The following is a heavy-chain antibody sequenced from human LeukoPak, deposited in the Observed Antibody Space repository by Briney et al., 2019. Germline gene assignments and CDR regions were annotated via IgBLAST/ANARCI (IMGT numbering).Heavy chain of an antibody. V-gene: IGHV4-4*07. J-gene: IGHJ4*02. D-gene: IGHD6-13*01. CDR2: IYITGST. CDR3: ARRATSSWYYDY. Sequence: SETLSLTCTVSGASISDYYWSWIRQAAGKGLEWIGRIYITGSTSYNPSLKRRVTMSLVTSKNQFSLLLYSVTAADTAVYYCARRATSSWYYDYWGQGALVTVSS. CDR1: GASISDYY.